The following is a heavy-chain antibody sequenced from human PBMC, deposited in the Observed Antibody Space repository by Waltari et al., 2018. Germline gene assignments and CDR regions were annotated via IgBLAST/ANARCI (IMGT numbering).Heavy chain of an antibody. J-gene: IGHJ6*02. Sequence: QVQLVQSGAEVKKPGSSVKVSCKASGGPFSSYAISWVRQAPGQGLEWMGRIIPIFGTANYAQKFQGRVTITADKSTSTAYMELSSLRSEDTAVYYCARDRGYSSSSGGGMDVWGQGTTVTVSS. D-gene: IGHD6-13*01. CDR3: ARDRGYSSSSGGGMDV. CDR1: GGPFSSYA. V-gene: IGHV1-69*08. CDR2: IIPIFGTA.